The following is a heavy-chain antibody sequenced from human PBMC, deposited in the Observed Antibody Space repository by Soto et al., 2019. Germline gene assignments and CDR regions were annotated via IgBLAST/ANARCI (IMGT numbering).Heavy chain of an antibody. J-gene: IGHJ6*02. V-gene: IGHV3-74*01. Sequence: GGSLRLSCAASGFTFSSYWMHWVRQAPGKGLVWVSRINSDGSSTSYADSVKGRFTISRDNAKNTLYLQMNSLRAEDTAVYYCARTFDIDGMDVWGQGTTVTVSS. CDR3: ARTFDIDGMDV. D-gene: IGHD2-15*01. CDR2: INSDGSST. CDR1: GFTFSSYW.